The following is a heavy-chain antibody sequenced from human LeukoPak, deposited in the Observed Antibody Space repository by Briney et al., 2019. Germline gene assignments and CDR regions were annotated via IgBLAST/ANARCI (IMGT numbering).Heavy chain of an antibody. Sequence: VSVKVSCKASGYTFSSYGINWVRLAPGRGPEWMASINPQKRDTHYAQNFQGRVTVTAGTSTNTAYMELRSLRSDDTAIYYCARRKYGADYNGMDVWGQGTTVTVSS. J-gene: IGHJ6*02. CDR2: INPQKRDT. CDR1: GYTFSSYG. V-gene: IGHV1-18*01. D-gene: IGHD4/OR15-4a*01. CDR3: ARRKYGADYNGMDV.